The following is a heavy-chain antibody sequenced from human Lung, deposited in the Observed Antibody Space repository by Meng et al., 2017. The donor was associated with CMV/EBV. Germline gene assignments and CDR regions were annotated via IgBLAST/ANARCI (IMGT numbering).Heavy chain of an antibody. CDR1: GGTFSSYA. Sequence: SVXVSCKASGGTFSSYAISWVRQAPGQGLEWMGGIIPIFGTANYAQKFQGRVTITTDESTSTAYMELSSLRSEDTAVYYCARGDIVVVPAAIPAYFDYWGQGXLVTVSS. CDR3: ARGDIVVVPAAIPAYFDY. CDR2: IIPIFGTA. V-gene: IGHV1-69*05. D-gene: IGHD2-2*02. J-gene: IGHJ4*02.